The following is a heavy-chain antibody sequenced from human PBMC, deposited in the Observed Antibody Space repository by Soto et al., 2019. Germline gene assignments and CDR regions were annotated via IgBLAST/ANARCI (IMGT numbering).Heavy chain of an antibody. CDR3: ARENYDFWSTKINPGAFDI. CDR1: GFTFSSYA. V-gene: IGHV3-23*01. D-gene: IGHD3-3*01. CDR2: ISGSGGST. Sequence: EVQLLESGGGLVQPGGSLRLSCAASGFTFSSYAMSWVRQAPGKGLEWVSAISGSGGSTYYADSVKGRFTISRDNSKNTLYLQMNSLRAEDTAVYYCARENYDFWSTKINPGAFDIWGQGTMVTVSS. J-gene: IGHJ3*02.